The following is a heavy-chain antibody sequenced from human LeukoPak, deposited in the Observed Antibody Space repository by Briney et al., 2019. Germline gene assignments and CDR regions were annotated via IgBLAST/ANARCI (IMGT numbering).Heavy chain of an antibody. Sequence: GGSLRLSCAASGFTFSSHGMHWVRQAPGKGLEWVALIWYDGSSKYYADSVKGRFTISRDDSKNTLYLQMNSLRADDTAVYYCAKDHEYTYISPDFYFDYWGQGTLVTVSS. CDR2: IWYDGSSK. J-gene: IGHJ4*02. D-gene: IGHD5-18*01. V-gene: IGHV3-33*06. CDR3: AKDHEYTYISPDFYFDY. CDR1: GFTFSSHG.